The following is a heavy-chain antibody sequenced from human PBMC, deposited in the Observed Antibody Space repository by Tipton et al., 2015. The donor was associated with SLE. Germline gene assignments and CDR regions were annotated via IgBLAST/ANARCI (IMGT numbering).Heavy chain of an antibody. V-gene: IGHV3-30*02. J-gene: IGHJ3*02. Sequence: SLRLSCAASGFIFNSYGIHWVRQAPGKGLEWVAFIRYDGSNKHYADSVTGRFTISRDNSKNTLYLQMDSLRAEDTAVYYCAKDRGDRGSYWNAFDIWGQGTMVTISS. D-gene: IGHD1-26*01. CDR1: GFIFNSYG. CDR2: IRYDGSNK. CDR3: AKDRGDRGSYWNAFDI.